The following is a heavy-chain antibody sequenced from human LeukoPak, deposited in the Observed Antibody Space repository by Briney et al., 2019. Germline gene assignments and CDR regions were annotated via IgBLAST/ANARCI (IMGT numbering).Heavy chain of an antibody. D-gene: IGHD2-15*01. CDR2: IYYSGST. J-gene: IGHJ6*02. V-gene: IGHV4-39*07. CDR3: ARDLWLGLLYYYYGMDV. CDR1: GDSISSSSYY. Sequence: SETLSLTCTVSGDSISSSSYYWGWIRQPPGKGLEWIGNIYYSGSTYYNPSLKSRVTISVDTSKNQFSLKLSSVTAADTAVYYCARDLWLGLLYYYYGMDVWGQGTTVTVSS.